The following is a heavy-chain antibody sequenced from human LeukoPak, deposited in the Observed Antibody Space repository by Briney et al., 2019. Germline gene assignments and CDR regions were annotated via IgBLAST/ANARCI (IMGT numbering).Heavy chain of an antibody. Sequence: GGALRLSCGASRVTFSVYGMHSVRQDPGEGLECVAVILHDGGNKYYADSEKRGVTISRDTTTNTLYLRMNSLRAESTAVYYSAKDRKTTYYYGSGSSRDYWGQGTLVTVSS. J-gene: IGHJ4*02. V-gene: IGHV3-30*18. CDR3: AKDRKTTYYYGSGSSRDY. D-gene: IGHD3-10*01. CDR2: ILHDGGNK. CDR1: RVTFSVYG.